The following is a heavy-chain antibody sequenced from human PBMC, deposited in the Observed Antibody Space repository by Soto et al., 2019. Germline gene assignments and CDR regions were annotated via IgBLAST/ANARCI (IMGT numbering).Heavy chain of an antibody. CDR2: IYYSGST. J-gene: IGHJ6*02. D-gene: IGHD3-22*01. V-gene: IGHV4-39*02. CDR1: GGSINSRSYY. CDR3: ARDAFYYDSRGPSSYYYYYGMDV. Sequence: PSETLSLTCTVSGGSINSRSYYWGWIRQSPGKGLEWIGSIYYSGSTYYNPSLKSRVAMSVDTSKNQFSLKLSSVTAADTAVYYCARDAFYYDSRGPSSYYYYYGMDVWGQGTTVTVSS.